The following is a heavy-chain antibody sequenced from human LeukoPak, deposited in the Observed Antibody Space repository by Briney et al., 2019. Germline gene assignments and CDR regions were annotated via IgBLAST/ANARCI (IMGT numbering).Heavy chain of an antibody. Sequence: ASVKVSCKVSGYTLTELSMHWVRQAPGKGLEWMGGFDPEDGETIYAQKFQGRVTMTEDTSTDTAYMELSSLRSEDTAVYYCARGYYDSSGYAHWGQGTLVTVSS. CDR3: ARGYYDSSGYAH. D-gene: IGHD3-22*01. CDR2: FDPEDGET. J-gene: IGHJ4*02. V-gene: IGHV1-24*01. CDR1: GYTLTELS.